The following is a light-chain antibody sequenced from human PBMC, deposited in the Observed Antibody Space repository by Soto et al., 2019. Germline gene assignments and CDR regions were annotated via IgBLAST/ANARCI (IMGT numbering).Light chain of an antibody. J-gene: IGLJ2*01. CDR3: QAWDDTTGVV. CDR2: LDT. V-gene: IGLV3-1*01. Sequence: SYELTQPPSVSVWPGQTASIPCSGDKLGDRYACWYQQKPGQSPVLVIYLDTKRPSGIPERFSGSNSGNTATLTISGTQAMDEADYYCQAWDDTTGVVFGGGTKVTVL. CDR1: KLGDRY.